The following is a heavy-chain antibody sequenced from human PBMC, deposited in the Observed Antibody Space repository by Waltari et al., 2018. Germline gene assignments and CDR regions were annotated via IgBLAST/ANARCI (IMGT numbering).Heavy chain of an antibody. J-gene: IGHJ4*02. CDR1: GGSISSSSYY. V-gene: IGHV4-39*01. D-gene: IGHD3-3*01. CDR2: IYYSGST. Sequence: QLQLQESGPGLVKPSETLSLTCTVSGGSISSSSYYWGWIRQPPGKGLEWIGSIYYSGSTYYNPSLKSRVTISVDTSKNQFSLKLSSVTAADTAVYYCARGARSGPRGVYYFDYWGQGTLVTVSS. CDR3: ARGARSGPRGVYYFDY.